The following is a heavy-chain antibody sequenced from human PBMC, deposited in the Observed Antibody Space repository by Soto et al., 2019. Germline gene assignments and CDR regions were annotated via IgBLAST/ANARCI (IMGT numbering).Heavy chain of an antibody. J-gene: IGHJ4*02. CDR3: ARDVQFQSFDY. Sequence: GGSLRLSCAASGFTFSDYWMHWVRQAPGKGLVWVSRIDNDGSRTSYADSVKGRFTISRDNAQNTLYLQMNSLRAKDTAVYYCARDVQFQSFDYWGQGTLVTVSS. CDR1: GFTFSDYW. CDR2: IDNDGSRT. V-gene: IGHV3-74*01. D-gene: IGHD4-4*01.